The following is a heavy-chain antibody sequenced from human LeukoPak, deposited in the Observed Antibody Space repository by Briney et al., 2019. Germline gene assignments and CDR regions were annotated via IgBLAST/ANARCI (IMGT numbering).Heavy chain of an antibody. CDR1: GFTFSSYD. D-gene: IGHD6-13*01. CDR2: ISGSGGST. V-gene: IGHV3-23*01. J-gene: IGHJ4*02. CDR3: AKDVRKQQLVRGEFDY. Sequence: SGGSLRLSCAASGFTFSSYDMTWVRQAPGRGLEWVSAISGSGGSTYYADSVKGRFTISRDNSKNTLYLQMNSLRAEDTAVYYCAKDVRKQQLVRGEFDYWGQGTLVTVSS.